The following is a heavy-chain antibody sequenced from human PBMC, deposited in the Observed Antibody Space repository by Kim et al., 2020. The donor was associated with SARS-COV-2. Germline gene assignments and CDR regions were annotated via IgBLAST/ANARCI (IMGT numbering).Heavy chain of an antibody. V-gene: IGHV4-59*13. CDR3: ARATEGYSSSWYIDY. CDR2: IYYSGST. Sequence: SETLSLTCTVSGGSISSYYWSWIRQPPGKGLEWIGYIYYSGSTNYNPSLKSRVTIAVDTSKNQFSLKLSSVTAADTAGYYCARATEGYSSSWYIDYWGQGTLVTVSS. D-gene: IGHD6-13*01. CDR1: GGSISSYY. J-gene: IGHJ4*02.